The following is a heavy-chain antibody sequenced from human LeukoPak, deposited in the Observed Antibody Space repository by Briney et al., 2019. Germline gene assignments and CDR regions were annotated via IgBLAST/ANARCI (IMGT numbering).Heavy chain of an antibody. CDR1: GYTFTSYY. V-gene: IGHV1-46*01. D-gene: IGHD3-22*01. CDR3: ARDGGSSGPENAFDI. CDR2: INPSGGST. Sequence: ASVKVSCKASGYTFTSYYMHWVRQAPGQGLEWMGIINPSGGSTSYAQKFQGRVTMTRDTSTSTVYMELSSLRSEDTAVYYCARDGGSSGPENAFDIRGQGTMVTVSS. J-gene: IGHJ3*02.